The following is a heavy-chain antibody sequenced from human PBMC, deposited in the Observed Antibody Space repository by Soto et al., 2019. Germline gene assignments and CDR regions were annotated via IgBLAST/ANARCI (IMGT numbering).Heavy chain of an antibody. CDR2: IKQDGSEK. V-gene: IGHV3-7*01. CDR3: ARWFGEPFYYYGMDV. Sequence: GGSLRLSCAASGFTFSSYWMSWVRQAPGKGLEWVANIKQDGSEKYYVDSVKGRFTISRDNAKNSLYLQMNSLRAEDTAVYYWARWFGEPFYYYGMDVWGQETTVTVSS. CDR1: GFTFSSYW. J-gene: IGHJ6*02. D-gene: IGHD3-10*01.